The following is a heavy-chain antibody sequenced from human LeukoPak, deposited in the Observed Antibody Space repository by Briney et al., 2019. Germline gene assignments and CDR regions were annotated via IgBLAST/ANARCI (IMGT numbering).Heavy chain of an antibody. CDR1: GFTFSSYA. CDR3: AKDGTHRTSSQYFYYMDA. CDR2: RWYGGVNK. D-gene: IGHD2-2*01. J-gene: IGHJ6*03. V-gene: IGHV3-30*18. Sequence: QPGRSLRLSCAASGFTFSSYAMHWVRQAPGKGLEWVAVRWYGGVNKYYGDSVKGRFTISRDNSKNTVYLQMNSLRVEDMAVYYCAKDGTHRTSSQYFYYMDAWGKGTTVTVS.